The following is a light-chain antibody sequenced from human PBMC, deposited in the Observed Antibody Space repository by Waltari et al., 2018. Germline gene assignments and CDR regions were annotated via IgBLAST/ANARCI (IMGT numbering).Light chain of an antibody. V-gene: IGKV1-16*01. CDR1: QDIGHY. CDR2: GAS. CDR3: QQYNNYPPT. J-gene: IGKJ5*01. Sequence: DIQMTQSPSSLSASVGDRVSITCRASQDIGHYLIWYQQKPGNAPRSLISGASNLLSGVPSRFSGGGSGTDFTLTITALQPDDFATYYCQQYNNYPPTFGQGTRLEIK.